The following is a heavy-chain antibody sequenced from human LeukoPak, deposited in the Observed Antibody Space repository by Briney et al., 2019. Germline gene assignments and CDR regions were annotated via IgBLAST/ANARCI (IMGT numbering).Heavy chain of an antibody. V-gene: IGHV1-18*01. CDR1: GYTFISYG. CDR2: ISAYYGNT. D-gene: IGHD3-22*01. J-gene: IGHJ4*02. CDR3: ARVDYYGRSGPTGPLSN. Sequence: ASVKVSCKASGYTFISYGISWVRQAPGQGLEWMGWISAYYGNTNYAQKFQGRVTMTTDTSTSTAYMELRSLRSDDTAVYYCARVDYYGRSGPTGPLSNWGQGTLVTVSS.